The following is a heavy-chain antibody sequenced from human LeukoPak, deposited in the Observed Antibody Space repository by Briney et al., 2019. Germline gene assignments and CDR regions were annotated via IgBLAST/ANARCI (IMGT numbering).Heavy chain of an antibody. V-gene: IGHV4-34*01. D-gene: IGHD6-13*01. CDR3: ARAKKASAAGRKTNWFDP. CDR2: INHSGST. J-gene: IGHJ5*02. Sequence: SETLSLTCAVYGGSFSGYYWSWIRQPPGKGLEWIGEINHSGSTNYNPSLKSRVTISVDTSKNQFSLKLSSVTAADTAVYYCARAKKASAAGRKTNWFDPWGQGTLVTVSS. CDR1: GGSFSGYY.